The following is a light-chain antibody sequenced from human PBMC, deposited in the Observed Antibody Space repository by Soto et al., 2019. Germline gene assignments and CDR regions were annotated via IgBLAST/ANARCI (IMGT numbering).Light chain of an antibody. Sequence: EIVLTQSTGTLSLSPGERASLSCRTSQNLSGSYLAWYQQKPGQPPMLLVFGTSRRATSVPDRFTGSGSGTDFTLTISRLEPEDFAVYYCQQYPAAPLTFGGGTRVEIK. V-gene: IGKV3-20*01. CDR2: GTS. CDR1: QNLSGSY. CDR3: QQYPAAPLT. J-gene: IGKJ4*01.